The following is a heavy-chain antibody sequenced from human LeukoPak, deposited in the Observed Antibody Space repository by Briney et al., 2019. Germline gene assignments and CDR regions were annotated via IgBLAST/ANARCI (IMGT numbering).Heavy chain of an antibody. D-gene: IGHD6-13*01. J-gene: IGHJ6*02. CDR1: GYTFTSYG. CDR2: ISAYNGNT. CDR3: ARDCSSSWSYYYYYYGMDV. Sequence: ASVKVSCKASGYTFTSYGISWVRQAPGQGLEWMGWISAYNGNTNYAQKLQGRVTMTTDISTSTAYMELRSLRSDDTAVYYCARDCSSSWSYYYYYYGMDVWGQGTTVTVSS. V-gene: IGHV1-18*01.